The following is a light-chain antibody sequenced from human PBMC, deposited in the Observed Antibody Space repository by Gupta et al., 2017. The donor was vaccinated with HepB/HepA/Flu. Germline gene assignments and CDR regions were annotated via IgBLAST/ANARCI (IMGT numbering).Light chain of an antibody. Sequence: SDELTQPPSVSVSPGQTARITCSGDTVPKKYVSWYQQKAGQAPVFAIYEDIKRPSGFPESFSGSSAGTVATLTIKGDQVEDEADYYCYSTDSTGHLLFGGGTKLTVL. CDR3: YSTDSTGHLL. J-gene: IGLJ2*01. V-gene: IGLV3-10*01. CDR2: EDI. CDR1: TVPKKY.